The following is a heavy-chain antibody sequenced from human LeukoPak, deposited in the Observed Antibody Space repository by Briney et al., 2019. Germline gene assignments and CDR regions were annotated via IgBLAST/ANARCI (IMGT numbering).Heavy chain of an antibody. V-gene: IGHV4-39*07. J-gene: IGHJ4*02. CDR2: IYYSGST. Sequence: PSETLSLTCTVSGGSISSSSYFWGWIRQPPGKGLEWIGSIYYSGSTYSNPSLKSRVTISVDTSKNQFSLRLSSVTAADTAVYYCARVRVGASRAFDYWGQGTLVTVSS. CDR3: ARVRVGASRAFDY. CDR1: GGSISSSSYF. D-gene: IGHD1-26*01.